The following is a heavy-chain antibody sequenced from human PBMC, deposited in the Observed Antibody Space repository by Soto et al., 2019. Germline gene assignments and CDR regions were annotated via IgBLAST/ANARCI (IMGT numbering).Heavy chain of an antibody. CDR3: ARDDVLCDGGRCYGVPLAV. CDR1: GFTVSSKY. CDR2: IQSGGPT. D-gene: IGHD2-15*01. Sequence: EVQLVESGGGLVQPGGSLRLSCAASGFTVSSKYMNWVRQAPGKGLEWVSLIQSGGPTYYSDSVKGRFTISRDTSENTVHLQMGSLRAEDTAVYYCARDDVLCDGGRCYGVPLAVWGNGTTVTVSS. V-gene: IGHV3-66*01. J-gene: IGHJ6*04.